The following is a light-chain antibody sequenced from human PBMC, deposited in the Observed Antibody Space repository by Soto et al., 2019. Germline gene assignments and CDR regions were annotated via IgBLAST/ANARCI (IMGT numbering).Light chain of an antibody. V-gene: IGLV2-14*01. Sequence: QSVLTQPTSVSGSPGQSITISCTGTSSDVGGRDHVSWYQQHPGKAPKLMIYDVSNRPSGVSNRFSGSKSGNTASLTISGLQAEDEADYYCCSYTTSPTGVFGPGTKLTVL. CDR1: SSDVGGRDH. CDR2: DVS. CDR3: CSYTTSPTGV. J-gene: IGLJ1*01.